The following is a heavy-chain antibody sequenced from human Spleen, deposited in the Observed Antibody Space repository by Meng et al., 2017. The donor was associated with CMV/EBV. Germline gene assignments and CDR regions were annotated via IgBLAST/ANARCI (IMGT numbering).Heavy chain of an antibody. Sequence: GESLKISCAASGFTFSSYGMHWVRQAPGKGLEWVSVISGGGGSTYYADSVKGRFTISRDNSKNTLHLQMNNLRADDTAVYFCAKGRCNTGSCYIDYWGQGTLVTVSS. CDR3: AKGRCNTGSCYIDY. J-gene: IGHJ4*02. CDR2: ISGGGGST. D-gene: IGHD2-2*02. CDR1: GFTFSSYG. V-gene: IGHV3-23*01.